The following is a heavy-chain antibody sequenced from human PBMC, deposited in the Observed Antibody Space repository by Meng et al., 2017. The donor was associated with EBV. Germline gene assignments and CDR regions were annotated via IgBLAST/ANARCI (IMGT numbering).Heavy chain of an antibody. J-gene: IGHJ4*02. Sequence: GQLVAFGFGLKKPWASVKVSFKAFGNTFHRLCIEWGGTAPGKGVGWMGLIKPNPGNPTYAQGFTGRFVFSLDTSVSTAYLQISSLKAEDTAVYYCARDILYVWGQGTLVTVSS. CDR3: ARDILYV. CDR2: IKPNPGNP. V-gene: IGHV7-4-1*02. D-gene: IGHD3-9*01. CDR1: GNTFHRLC.